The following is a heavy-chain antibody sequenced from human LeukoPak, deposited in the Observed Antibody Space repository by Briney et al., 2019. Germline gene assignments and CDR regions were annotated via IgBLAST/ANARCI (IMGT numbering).Heavy chain of an antibody. J-gene: IGHJ6*03. Sequence: GGSLRLSCAASGFTFSSYGMPWVRQAPGKGLEWVAVIWYDGSNKYYADSVKGRFTISRDNSKNTLYLQMNSLRAEDTAVYYCARCYGDYVSHYYYYMDVWGKGTTVTVSS. CDR3: ARCYGDYVSHYYYYMDV. CDR1: GFTFSSYG. V-gene: IGHV3-33*01. D-gene: IGHD4-17*01. CDR2: IWYDGSNK.